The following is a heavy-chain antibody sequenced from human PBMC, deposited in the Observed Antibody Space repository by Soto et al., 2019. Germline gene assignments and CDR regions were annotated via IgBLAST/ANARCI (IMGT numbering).Heavy chain of an antibody. J-gene: IGHJ4*02. CDR1: GGSISSSSYY. Sequence: PSETLSLTCTVSGGSISSSSYYWGWIRQPPGKGLEWIGSIYYSGSTYYNPSLKSRVTISVDTSKNQFSLKLSSVTAADTAVYYCASDYYDSSGDRWGQGTLVTVSS. CDR3: ASDYYDSSGDR. D-gene: IGHD3-22*01. CDR2: IYYSGST. V-gene: IGHV4-39*01.